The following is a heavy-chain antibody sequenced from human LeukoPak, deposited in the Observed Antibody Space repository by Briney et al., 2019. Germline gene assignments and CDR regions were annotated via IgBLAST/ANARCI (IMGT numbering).Heavy chain of an antibody. CDR3: ARQTGIQHFDY. J-gene: IGHJ4*02. CDR1: GGSISSSSYY. D-gene: IGHD5-18*01. CDR2: IYYSGST. V-gene: IGHV4-39*01. Sequence: KPSETLSLTCTVSGGSISSSSYYWGWIRQPPGKGLEWIGSIYYSGSTYYNPSLKSRVTISVDTSKNQFSLKLSSVTAADTAVYYCARQTGIQHFDYWGQGTLVTVSS.